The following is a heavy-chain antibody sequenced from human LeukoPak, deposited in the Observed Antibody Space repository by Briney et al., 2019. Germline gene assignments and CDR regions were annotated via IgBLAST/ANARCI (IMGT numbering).Heavy chain of an antibody. CDR1: GGSISTYY. V-gene: IGHV4-4*09. D-gene: IGHD6-6*01. CDR2: IHASGPT. J-gene: IGHJ4*02. Sequence: PSETLSLTCTVSGGSISTYYWSWIRRPPGKGLEWIAYIHASGPTNYNPSLKSRITISVDTSKNQFSLKLSSVTAADTAVYYCARHDAGIAARPFDNWGQGTLVTVS. CDR3: ARHDAGIAARPFDN.